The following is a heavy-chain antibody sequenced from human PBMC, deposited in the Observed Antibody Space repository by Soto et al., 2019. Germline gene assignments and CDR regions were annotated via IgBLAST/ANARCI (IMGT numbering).Heavy chain of an antibody. D-gene: IGHD3-3*01. Sequence: PGGSLRLSCAASGFTFSSYWMHWVRQAPGKGLVWVSRINSDGSSTSYADSVKGRFTISRDNAKNALYLQMNSLRAEDTVVYYCASQYYDFWSGYSLFDYWGQGTLVTVSS. J-gene: IGHJ4*02. CDR2: INSDGSST. CDR3: ASQYYDFWSGYSLFDY. CDR1: GFTFSSYW. V-gene: IGHV3-74*01.